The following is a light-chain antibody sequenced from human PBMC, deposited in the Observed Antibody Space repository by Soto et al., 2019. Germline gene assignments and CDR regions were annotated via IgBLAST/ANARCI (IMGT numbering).Light chain of an antibody. J-gene: IGLJ2*01. CDR3: SSYTISSTHVV. V-gene: IGLV2-14*01. CDR1: SSDVGGYNY. Sequence: QSALTQPASVSGSPGQSITISCTGTSSDVGGYNYVSWYQHHPGKAPKLMIFEVSNRPSGVSNRFSGSKSGNTASLTISWIQADEEAEYYCSSYTISSTHVVFGGGTKVTVL. CDR2: EVS.